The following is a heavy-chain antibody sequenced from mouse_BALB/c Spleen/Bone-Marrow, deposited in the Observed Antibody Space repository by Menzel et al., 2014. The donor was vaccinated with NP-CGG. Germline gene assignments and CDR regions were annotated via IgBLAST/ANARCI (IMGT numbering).Heavy chain of an antibody. Sequence: QVQLQRSGPGLVAPSQSLSITCTVSGFSLTGYGVSWVRQPPGKGLEWLGMIWGDGSTDYNSALKSRLSISKDNSKSQVFLKVNSLQTEDTARYYCARDSFLITRALDYWGQGTSVTVSS. CDR2: IWGDGST. CDR1: GFSLTGYG. D-gene: IGHD2-4*01. V-gene: IGHV2-6-7*01. J-gene: IGHJ4*01. CDR3: ARDSFLITRALDY.